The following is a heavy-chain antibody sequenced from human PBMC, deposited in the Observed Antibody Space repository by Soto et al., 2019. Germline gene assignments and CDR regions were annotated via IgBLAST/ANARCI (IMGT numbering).Heavy chain of an antibody. D-gene: IGHD3-3*01. V-gene: IGHV1-24*01. J-gene: IGHJ3*02. CDR3: ATARRYDFWSGYYPTYDAFDI. Sequence: ASVKVSCKVSGYTLTELSMHWVRQAPGKGLEWMGGFDPEDGETIYAQKFQGRVTMTEDTSTDTAYMELSSLRSEDTAVYYCATARRYDFWSGYYPTYDAFDIWGQGTMVTVSS. CDR2: FDPEDGET. CDR1: GYTLTELS.